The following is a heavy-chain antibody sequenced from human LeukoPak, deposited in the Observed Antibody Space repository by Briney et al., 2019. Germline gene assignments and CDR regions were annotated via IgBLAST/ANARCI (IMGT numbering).Heavy chain of an antibody. CDR1: GGSISSGDYY. J-gene: IGHJ3*02. Sequence: SETLSLTCTVSGGSISSGDYYWSWIRQPPGKGLEWIGYIYYSGSTNYNPSLKSRVTISGDTSKNQFSLKLSSVTAADTAVYYCARERLTTSAFDIWGQGTMVTVSS. D-gene: IGHD5-12*01. V-gene: IGHV4-61*08. CDR3: ARERLTTSAFDI. CDR2: IYYSGST.